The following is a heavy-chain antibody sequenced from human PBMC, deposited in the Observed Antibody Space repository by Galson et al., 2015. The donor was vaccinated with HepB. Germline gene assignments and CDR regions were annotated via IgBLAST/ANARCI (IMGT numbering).Heavy chain of an antibody. CDR3: TTDYSSSWYVVQDYYFDY. V-gene: IGHV3-15*01. CDR1: GFTFSNAW. Sequence: SLRLSCAASGFTFSNAWMSWVRQAPGKGLEWVGRIKSKTDGGTTDYAAPVKGRFTISRDDSKNTLYLQMNSLKTEDTAVYYCTTDYSSSWYVVQDYYFDYWGQGTLVTVSS. CDR2: IKSKTDGGTT. D-gene: IGHD6-13*01. J-gene: IGHJ4*02.